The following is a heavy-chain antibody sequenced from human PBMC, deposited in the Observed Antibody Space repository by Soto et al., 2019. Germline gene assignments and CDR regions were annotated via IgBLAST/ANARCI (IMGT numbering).Heavy chain of an antibody. Sequence: QVQLQESGPGLVKPSQTLSLTCTVSGGSISSGGYYWSWIRQHPGKGLEWIGYIYYSGSTYYNPSLKSRVXXSXDRXKNQFSLKLSSVTAADTAVYYCARAVRTMIVVVDYWGQGTLVTVSS. CDR2: IYYSGST. V-gene: IGHV4-31*03. CDR1: GGSISSGGYY. J-gene: IGHJ4*02. CDR3: ARAVRTMIVVVDY. D-gene: IGHD3-22*01.